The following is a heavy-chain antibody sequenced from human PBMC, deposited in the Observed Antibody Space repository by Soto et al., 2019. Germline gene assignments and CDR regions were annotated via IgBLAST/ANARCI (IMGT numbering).Heavy chain of an antibody. CDR1: GVSFNNNG. Sequence: QVQLVQSGAEVKKPGSSVKVSCKTSGVSFNNNGIGWVLQAPGHGLEWMGGVSPPFRTSNYARKFKGRISITADASTGTVNMELSSLTSEDTAQYYCARVLYYGSGSYSPYGMDVWGQGTTVSVSS. D-gene: IGHD3-10*01. V-gene: IGHV1-69*01. J-gene: IGHJ6*02. CDR3: ARVLYYGSGSYSPYGMDV. CDR2: VSPPFRTS.